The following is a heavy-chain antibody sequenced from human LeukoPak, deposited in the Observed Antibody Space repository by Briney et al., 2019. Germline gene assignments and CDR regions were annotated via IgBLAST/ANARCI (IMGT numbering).Heavy chain of an antibody. CDR3: ARAATMAPQDVLGY. J-gene: IGHJ4*02. V-gene: IGHV1-8*01. Sequence: ASVKVSCKASGYTFTSYDINWVRQAPGQGLEWMGWMNPNSGNTGYAQKFQGRVTMTRNTSISTAYMELSSLRSEDTAVYYCARAATMAPQDVLGYWGQGTLVTVSS. CDR1: GYTFTSYD. D-gene: IGHD3-10*01. CDR2: MNPNSGNT.